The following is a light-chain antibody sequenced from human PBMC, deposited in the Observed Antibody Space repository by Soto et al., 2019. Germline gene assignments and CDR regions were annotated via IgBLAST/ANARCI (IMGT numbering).Light chain of an antibody. CDR1: QTVSSNY. Sequence: EIVLTQSPGTLSLSPGERATLSCRASQTVSSNYLAWYRQKPGQAPRLLIHGASSRATGIPDRFSGSGSGTDFNLTISILEPEDFAVYYCQHYGSSPLTFGGGTKGDIK. CDR2: GAS. V-gene: IGKV3-20*01. J-gene: IGKJ4*01. CDR3: QHYGSSPLT.